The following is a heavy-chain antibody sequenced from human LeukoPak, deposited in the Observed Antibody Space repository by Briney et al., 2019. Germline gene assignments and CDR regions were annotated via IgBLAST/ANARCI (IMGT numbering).Heavy chain of an antibody. D-gene: IGHD3-10*02. J-gene: IGHJ3*02. CDR3: ARHMTTDMLDAFDI. CDR1: GYSISSGYY. Sequence: PSETLSLTCAVSGYSISSGYYWAWIRQFPGKGLEWTGSIFHSRSTYDNPSLKSRVSTSVDASKNHFSLTLTSVTAADTAVYHCARHMTTDMLDAFDIWGQGTMVIISS. CDR2: IFHSRST. V-gene: IGHV4-38-2*01.